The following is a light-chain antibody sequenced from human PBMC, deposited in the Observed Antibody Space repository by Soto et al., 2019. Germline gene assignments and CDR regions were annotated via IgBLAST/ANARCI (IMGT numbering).Light chain of an antibody. Sequence: QSVLTQPASVSGSPGQSITISCTGTSSDVGGYNYVSWYQQQSGKAPKLMIHEVSNRPSGVSNRFSGSKSGNTVSLTISGLQAEDEADYYCYSYAGTYTFVFGTGTKVTVL. CDR3: YSYAGTYTFV. V-gene: IGLV2-14*01. J-gene: IGLJ1*01. CDR1: SSDVGGYNY. CDR2: EVS.